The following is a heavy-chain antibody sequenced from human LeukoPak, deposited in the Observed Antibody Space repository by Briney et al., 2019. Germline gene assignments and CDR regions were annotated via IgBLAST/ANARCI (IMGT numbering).Heavy chain of an antibody. CDR3: ARLDYYDSSGYYPNLPGEPLHYFDY. V-gene: IGHV4-34*01. Sequence: SETLSLTCAVYGGSFSGYYWSWIRQPPGKGLEWIGEINHSGSTNYNPSLKSRVTISVDTSKNQFSLKLSSVTAADTAVYYCARLDYYDSSGYYPNLPGEPLHYFDYWGQGTLVTVSS. CDR2: INHSGST. CDR1: GGSFSGYY. D-gene: IGHD3-22*01. J-gene: IGHJ4*02.